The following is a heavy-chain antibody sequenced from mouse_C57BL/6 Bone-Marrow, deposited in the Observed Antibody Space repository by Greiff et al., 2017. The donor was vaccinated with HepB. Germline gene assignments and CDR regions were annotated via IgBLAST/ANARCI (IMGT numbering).Heavy chain of an antibody. CDR1: GYTFTSYW. Sequence: QVRLQQPGAELVRPGSSVKLSCKASGYTFTSYWMHWVKQRPIQGLEWIGNIDPSDSETHYNQKFKDKATLTVDKSSSTAYMQLSSLTSEDSAVYYCALTTVVDWYFDVWGTGTTVTVSS. CDR2: IDPSDSET. J-gene: IGHJ1*03. D-gene: IGHD1-1*01. V-gene: IGHV1-52*01. CDR3: ALTTVVDWYFDV.